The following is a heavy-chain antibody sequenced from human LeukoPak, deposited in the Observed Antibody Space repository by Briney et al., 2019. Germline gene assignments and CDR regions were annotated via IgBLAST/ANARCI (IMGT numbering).Heavy chain of an antibody. V-gene: IGHV3-21*01. Sequence: PGGSLRLSCEASGFTFSSYSMNWVRQAPGKGLEWVSSISSSSSYIYYADSVKGRFTISRDNAKNSLYLQMNSLRAEDTAVYYCARYCSGGSCLDYWGQGTPVTVSS. D-gene: IGHD2-15*01. J-gene: IGHJ4*02. CDR1: GFTFSSYS. CDR3: ARYCSGGSCLDY. CDR2: ISSSSSYI.